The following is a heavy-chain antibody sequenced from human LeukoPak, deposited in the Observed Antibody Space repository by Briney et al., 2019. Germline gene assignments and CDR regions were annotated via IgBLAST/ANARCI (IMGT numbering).Heavy chain of an antibody. CDR2: IRSKAYGGTT. D-gene: IGHD3-22*01. CDR1: GFTFGDYA. V-gene: IGHV3-49*03. Sequence: PGRSLRLSCTASGFTFGDYAMSWFRQAPGKGLEWVGFIRSKAYGGTTEYAASVKGRFTISRDDSKSIAYLQMNSLKTEDTAVYYCTLAFYYYDSSGYYLDYWGQGTLVTVSS. CDR3: TLAFYYYDSSGYYLDY. J-gene: IGHJ4*02.